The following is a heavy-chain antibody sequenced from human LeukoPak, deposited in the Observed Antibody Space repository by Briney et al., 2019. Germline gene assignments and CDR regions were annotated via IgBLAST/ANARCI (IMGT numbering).Heavy chain of an antibody. J-gene: IGHJ5*02. CDR2: IFYSGTT. D-gene: IGHD3-10*02. CDR3: ASHSSYVSPFRS. CDR1: GGSISNSSYY. Sequence: SETLSLTCSVSGGSISNSSYYWGWIRQPPGKGLEWIGSIFYSGTTFYNPSLESRVTTSVDTSKNQFSLKLSSVTAADTAMYYCASHSSYVSPFRSWGRGPLVTVSP. V-gene: IGHV4-39*01.